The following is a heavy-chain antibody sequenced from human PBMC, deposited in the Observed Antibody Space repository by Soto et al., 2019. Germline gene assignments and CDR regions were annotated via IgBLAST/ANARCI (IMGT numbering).Heavy chain of an antibody. Sequence: QVQLVESGGGVVQPGRSLRLSCAASGFTFSSYGLLWVRQAPGKGLEWVAVISSDGSNKYNADSVQGRVTISRDNSMDTLYLQVHSLSIEDTAVYYCVRVPGSDGSTWNLDLWGRGTLVTVSS. CDR2: ISSDGSNK. CDR1: GFTFSSYG. CDR3: VRVPGSDGSTWNLDL. V-gene: IGHV3-30-3*01. J-gene: IGHJ2*01. D-gene: IGHD5-12*01.